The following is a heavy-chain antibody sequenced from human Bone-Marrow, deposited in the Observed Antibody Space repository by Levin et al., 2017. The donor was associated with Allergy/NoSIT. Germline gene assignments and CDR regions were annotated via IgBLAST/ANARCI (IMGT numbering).Heavy chain of an antibody. V-gene: IGHV3-23*01. CDR3: AKDRRGITIFGVVISLYYYGMDV. CDR2: ISGSGGST. Sequence: LSLTCAASGFTFSSYAMSWVRQAPGKGLEWVSAISGSGGSTYYADSVKGRFTISRDNSKNTLYLQMNSLRAEDTAVYYCAKDRRGITIFGVVISLYYYGMDVWGQGTTVTVSS. D-gene: IGHD3-3*01. CDR1: GFTFSSYA. J-gene: IGHJ6*02.